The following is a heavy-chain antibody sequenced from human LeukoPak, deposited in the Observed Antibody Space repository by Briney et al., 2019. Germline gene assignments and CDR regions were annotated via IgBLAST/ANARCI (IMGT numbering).Heavy chain of an antibody. CDR1: GLTFSSYA. CDR3: AKAGGGMATMGTLGAFDI. J-gene: IGHJ3*02. CDR2: ISAGGAST. Sequence: GGSLRLSCAASGLTFSSYAMSWVRQAPGKGLDWVPSISAGGASTYYADSVKGRFTISRDNSKNTLYLQMNSLRAEETAVYYCAKAGGGMATMGTLGAFDIWGQGTVVTVSS. V-gene: IGHV3-23*01. D-gene: IGHD5-24*01.